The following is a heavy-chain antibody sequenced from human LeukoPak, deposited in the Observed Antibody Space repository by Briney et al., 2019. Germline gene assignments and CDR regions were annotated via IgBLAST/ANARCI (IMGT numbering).Heavy chain of an antibody. CDR3: ARDLTGDRDYYYYGMDV. Sequence: ASVTVSCKASGYTFTSYGISWVRQAPGQGLEGMGWISAYNGNTNYEQKLQGRVTMTTDTSTSTAYMELRSLRSDDTAVYYCARDLTGDRDYYYYGMDVWGQGTTVTVSS. CDR2: ISAYNGNT. V-gene: IGHV1-18*01. D-gene: IGHD7-27*01. J-gene: IGHJ6*02. CDR1: GYTFTSYG.